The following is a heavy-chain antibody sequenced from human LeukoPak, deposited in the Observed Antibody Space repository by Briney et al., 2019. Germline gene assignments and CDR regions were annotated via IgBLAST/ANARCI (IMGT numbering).Heavy chain of an antibody. Sequence: PSETLSLTCTVSGGSISSYYWSWIRQPPGKGLGWIGYIYYSGSTNYNPSLKSRVTISVDTSKNQFSLKLSSVTAADTAVYYCARGGYGRYYYYMDVWGKGTTVTVSS. D-gene: IGHD3-16*01. CDR1: GGSISSYY. CDR3: ARGGYGRYYYYMDV. CDR2: IYYSGST. V-gene: IGHV4-59*01. J-gene: IGHJ6*03.